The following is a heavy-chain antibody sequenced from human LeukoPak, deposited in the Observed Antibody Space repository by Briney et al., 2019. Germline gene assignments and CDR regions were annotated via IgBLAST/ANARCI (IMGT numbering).Heavy chain of an antibody. CDR2: IYYSGST. J-gene: IGHJ4*02. CDR1: GGSINSGGYY. Sequence: PSETLSLTCTVSGGSINSGGYYWSWIRQHPGKGLEWIGYIYYSGSTYYNPSLKRRISISIDTSKNQFSLKLSSVTAADTAVYYCASRPLYSSSYFDYWGQGTLVTVSS. D-gene: IGHD6-6*01. V-gene: IGHV4-31*03. CDR3: ASRPLYSSSYFDY.